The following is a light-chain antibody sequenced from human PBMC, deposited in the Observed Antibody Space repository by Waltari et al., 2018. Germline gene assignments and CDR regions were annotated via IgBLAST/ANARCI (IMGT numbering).Light chain of an antibody. J-gene: IGKJ1*01. CDR1: QSVGRY. Sequence: EIVLTQSPGTLSLSPGERATLSCRASQSVGRYLAWYQEKPGQAPRRLIYGASTRATGIAYRFSGSGSGTDFSLIISRLEPEDFALYFCQKYEALPATFGQGTKVEIK. V-gene: IGKV3-20*01. CDR3: QKYEALPAT. CDR2: GAS.